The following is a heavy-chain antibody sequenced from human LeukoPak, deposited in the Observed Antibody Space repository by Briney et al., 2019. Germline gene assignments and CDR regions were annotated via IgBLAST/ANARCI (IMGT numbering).Heavy chain of an antibody. J-gene: IGHJ4*02. CDR2: IIPILGIA. D-gene: IGHD3-22*01. V-gene: IGHV1-69*04. Sequence: GASVKVSCKASGGTFSSYAISWVRQAPGQGLEWMGRIIPILGIANYAQKFQGRVTITADKSTSTAYMELSSLRSEDTAVYYCAKPANRNGGYYRYYFDYWGQGTLVTVSS. CDR1: GGTFSSYA. CDR3: AKPANRNGGYYRYYFDY.